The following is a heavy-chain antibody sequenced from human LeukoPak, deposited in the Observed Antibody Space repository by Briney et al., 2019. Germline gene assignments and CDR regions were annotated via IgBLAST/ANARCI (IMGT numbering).Heavy chain of an antibody. CDR3: ARYSGYAFDAFDI. CDR1: GGSISSFY. CDR2: IYYSGST. J-gene: IGHJ3*02. D-gene: IGHD5-12*01. V-gene: IGHV4-39*07. Sequence: SETLSLTCTVSGGSISSFYWSWIRQPPGKGLEWVGSIYYSGSTYYNPSLKSRVTISVDTSKNQFSLKLSSVTAADTAVYYCARYSGYAFDAFDIWGQGTMVTVSS.